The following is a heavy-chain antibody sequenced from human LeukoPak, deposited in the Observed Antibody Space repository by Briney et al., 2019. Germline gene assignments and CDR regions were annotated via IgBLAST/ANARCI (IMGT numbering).Heavy chain of an antibody. V-gene: IGHV3-48*01. Sequence: GGSLRLSCAASGFTFSSYSMNWVRQAPGKGLEWVSYISSSSSTIYYADSVKGRFTISRDNAKNSLYLQMNSLRAEDTAVYYCARDSGSYDYWGQGTLVTVSS. CDR2: ISSSSSTI. CDR1: GFTFSSYS. CDR3: ARDSGSYDY. D-gene: IGHD1-26*01. J-gene: IGHJ4*02.